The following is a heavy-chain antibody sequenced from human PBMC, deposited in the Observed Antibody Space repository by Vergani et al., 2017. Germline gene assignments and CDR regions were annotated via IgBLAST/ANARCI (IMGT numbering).Heavy chain of an antibody. Sequence: QVQLPESGPGLVKPSGTLSLTCAVSGGSISSSNWWSWVRQPPGKGLEWIGEIYHSGSTNYTPSLKSRVTISVDKSKNQFSLKLSSVTAADTAVYYCARVLIGTGGSGSYLYYFDYWGQGTLVTVSS. CDR3: ARVLIGTGGSGSYLYYFDY. D-gene: IGHD3-10*01. J-gene: IGHJ4*02. V-gene: IGHV4-4*02. CDR1: GGSISSSNW. CDR2: IYHSGST.